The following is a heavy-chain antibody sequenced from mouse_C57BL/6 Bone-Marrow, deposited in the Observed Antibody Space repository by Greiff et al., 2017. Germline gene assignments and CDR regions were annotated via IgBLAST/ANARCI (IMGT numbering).Heavy chain of an antibody. V-gene: IGHV8-8*01. Sequence: QVTLKVSGPGILQPSQTLSLSCSFSGFSLSTFGMGVGWIRQPSGKGLEWLAHIWWDDDKYYNPALKSRLTISKDTSKNQVFLKIANVDTANTATYCCAQSRYDGYLFAYWGQGTLVTVSA. CDR2: IWWDDDK. D-gene: IGHD2-3*01. CDR1: GFSLSTFGMG. J-gene: IGHJ3*01. CDR3: AQSRYDGYLFAY.